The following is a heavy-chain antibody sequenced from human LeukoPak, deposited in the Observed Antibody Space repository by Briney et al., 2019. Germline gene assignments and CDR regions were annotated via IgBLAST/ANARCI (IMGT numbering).Heavy chain of an antibody. V-gene: IGHV3-23*01. CDR2: ISASGGST. D-gene: IGHD6-13*01. Sequence: GGSLRLSCAASGFTFSSYGMSWVRQAPGKGLKWVSDISASGGSTYYADSVKGRFTISRDNSKKTLHLQMNSLRAEDTAIYYCAKASSAGDSSSWNYWGQGILVTVSS. CDR3: AKASSAGDSSSWNY. CDR1: GFTFSSYG. J-gene: IGHJ4*02.